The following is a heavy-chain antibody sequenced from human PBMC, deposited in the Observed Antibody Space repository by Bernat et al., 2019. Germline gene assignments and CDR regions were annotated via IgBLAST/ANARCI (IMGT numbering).Heavy chain of an antibody. Sequence: VQLVESGGGVVRPGGSLRLSCAASGFTFDDYGMSWVRQAPGKGLEWVAVISYDGSSKYYADSVKGRFTISRDNSKNMLYLQMNSLRAEDTAMYYCARDNDVWNYESYGMDVWGQGTTVTVAS. CDR3: ARDNDVWNYESYGMDV. D-gene: IGHD1-7*01. CDR1: GFTFDDYG. V-gene: IGHV3-30*03. J-gene: IGHJ6*02. CDR2: ISYDGSSK.